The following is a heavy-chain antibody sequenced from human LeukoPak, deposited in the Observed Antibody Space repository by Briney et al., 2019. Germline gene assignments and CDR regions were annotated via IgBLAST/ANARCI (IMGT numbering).Heavy chain of an antibody. J-gene: IGHJ3*02. CDR2: IYHSGST. D-gene: IGHD3-9*01. CDR1: GYSISSGYY. CDR3: ARGTMCYDILTGYHAFDI. Sequence: PSETLSLTCTVSGYSISSGYYWGWIRQPPGKGLEWVGGIYHSGSTYYNPSLMSRVTISVDTSKNELSLKLSSVTAADTALYYCARGTMCYDILTGYHAFDIWGQGTMVTVSS. V-gene: IGHV4-38-2*02.